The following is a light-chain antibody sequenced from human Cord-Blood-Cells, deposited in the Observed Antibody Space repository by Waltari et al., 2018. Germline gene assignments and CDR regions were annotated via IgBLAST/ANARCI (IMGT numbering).Light chain of an antibody. V-gene: IGLV3-1*01. CDR3: QAWDSSTVV. CDR2: QDS. J-gene: IGLJ2*01. CDR1: KLGDKY. Sequence: SHELTQPPSVSVSPGQTASITCSGDKLGDKYACWYQQKPGQSPVLVISQDSKRPSGIPERFSGSNSGNTATLTISGTQAMDEADYYCQAWDSSTVVFGGGTKLTVL.